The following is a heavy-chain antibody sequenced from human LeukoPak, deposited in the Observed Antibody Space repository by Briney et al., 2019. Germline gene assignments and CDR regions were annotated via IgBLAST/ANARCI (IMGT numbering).Heavy chain of an antibody. CDR1: GFTLSSYG. Sequence: GGSLRLSCAASGFTLSSYGMHWVRQAPGKGLEWVAFIRYDGSNKYYADSVKGRFTISRDNSKNTLYLQMNSLRGEDTAMYYCAKDVTGSLDYWGQGTLVTVSS. V-gene: IGHV3-30*02. CDR3: AKDVTGSLDY. D-gene: IGHD1-26*01. J-gene: IGHJ4*02. CDR2: IRYDGSNK.